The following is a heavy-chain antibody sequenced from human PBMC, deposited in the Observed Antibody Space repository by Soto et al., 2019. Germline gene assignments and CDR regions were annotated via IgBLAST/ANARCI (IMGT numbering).Heavy chain of an antibody. CDR2: INHSGST. Sequence: QVQLQQWGAGLLKPSETLSLTCAVYGGSFSGYYWSWIRQPPGKGLEWIGEINHSGSTNYNPSLKSRVTISVDTSKNQLSLKLSSVTAADTAVYYCARATDYDFWSGYYTRIRYFDYWGQGTLVTVSS. CDR1: GGSFSGYY. J-gene: IGHJ4*02. D-gene: IGHD3-3*01. V-gene: IGHV4-34*01. CDR3: ARATDYDFWSGYYTRIRYFDY.